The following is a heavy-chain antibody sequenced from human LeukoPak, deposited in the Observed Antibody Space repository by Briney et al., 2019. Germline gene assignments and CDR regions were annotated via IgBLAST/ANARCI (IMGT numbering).Heavy chain of an antibody. D-gene: IGHD2-21*02. J-gene: IGHJ6*02. CDR2: ISSSSSYI. V-gene: IGHV3-21*01. CDR3: ASEKNCGDYNAYGMDV. CDR1: GFTFSSSN. Sequence: GGSLRLSCAASGFTFSSSNMNWVRQAPGRGLEWVSSISSSSSYIYYADSVKGRFTISRDNAKNSLSLQMNSLRAEDTAVYYCASEKNCGDYNAYGMDVWGQGTTVIVSS.